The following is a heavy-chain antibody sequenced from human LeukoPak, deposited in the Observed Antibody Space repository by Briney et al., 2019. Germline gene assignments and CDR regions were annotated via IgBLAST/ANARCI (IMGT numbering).Heavy chain of an antibody. CDR2: IICGSSYI. CDR1: GFTFSSYN. Sequence: GGSLRLSCAASGFTFSSYNMNWVRQAPGKGLEWVSSIICGSSYIYYSDSVKGRFTISRDNAKNSLYLLMNSLRAEDAAVYYCARESATGRTRGDGFFDYWGQGTLVTVSS. D-gene: IGHD6-13*01. V-gene: IGHV3-21*01. CDR3: ARESATGRTRGDGFFDY. J-gene: IGHJ4*02.